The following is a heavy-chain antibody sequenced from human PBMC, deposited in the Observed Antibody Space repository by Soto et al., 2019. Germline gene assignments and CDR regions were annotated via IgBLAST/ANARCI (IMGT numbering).Heavy chain of an antibody. CDR2: SNNSGIT. D-gene: IGHD2-21*01. CDR1: GGSFSGFY. Sequence: QVQLKQWGAGLLKPSETLSLTCAVYGGSFSGFYWSWIRQPPGRGLEWIGESNNSGITNYSPSLTGRLSMSVDSSKNQFSLRLTSVTAADTAVYYCARGSELWSLGDWGQGTLVTVSS. CDR3: ARGSELWSLGD. J-gene: IGHJ4*02. V-gene: IGHV4-34*02.